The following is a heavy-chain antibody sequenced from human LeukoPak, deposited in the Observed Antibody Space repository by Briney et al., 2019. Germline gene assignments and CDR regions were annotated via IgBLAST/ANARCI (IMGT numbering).Heavy chain of an antibody. J-gene: IGHJ3*02. CDR2: IYYNGRT. D-gene: IGHD2-2*02. V-gene: IGHV4-39*01. CDR1: GDSINNNNYY. Sequence: SETLSLTCTVSGDSINNNNYYWGWIRQPPGKGLEWIGNIYYNGRTYYNPSLKSRVTISVDTSKNQFSLKLSSVTAADTAVYYCARLQIPDAFDIWGQGTMVTVSS. CDR3: ARLQIPDAFDI.